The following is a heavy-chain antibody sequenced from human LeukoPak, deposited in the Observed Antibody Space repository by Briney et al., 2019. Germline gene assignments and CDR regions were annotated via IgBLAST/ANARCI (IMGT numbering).Heavy chain of an antibody. CDR2: IKQDGNEK. V-gene: IGHV3-7*03. CDR3: ARGLDAFDI. CDR1: GFTFSGFW. Sequence: GGSLCFPGLGSGFTFSGFWWVWVRQAQGKGLEWVANIKQDGNEKYYVDSVKGRFTSSRDNAKNSLYLQMNSLRAEDTAMYYCARGLDAFDIWGQGTMVTVSS. J-gene: IGHJ3*02.